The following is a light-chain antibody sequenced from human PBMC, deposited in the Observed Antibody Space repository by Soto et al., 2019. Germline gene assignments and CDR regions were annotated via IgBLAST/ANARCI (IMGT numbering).Light chain of an antibody. V-gene: IGKV3-11*01. CDR2: DAS. CDR1: QGVSSY. Sequence: EIVLTQSPVTLSLSPGERATLSCRASQGVSSYLAWYQHKPGQAPKLLIYDASNRATGIPARFSGSGSGTDFTLTISSLVPEDFAVYYCQQRVDWSPLTFGGGTKVEIK. CDR3: QQRVDWSPLT. J-gene: IGKJ4*01.